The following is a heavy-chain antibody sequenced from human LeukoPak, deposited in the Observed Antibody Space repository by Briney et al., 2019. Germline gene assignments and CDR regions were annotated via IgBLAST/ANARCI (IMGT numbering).Heavy chain of an antibody. Sequence: GESLKISCQVSGYIFTRYWIGWVRQMPGNGLESMGIIYPADSDTTYSPSFQGQVTISADKSISTVYLQWSSLKASDTAMYYCARQSRDGSKTRGYYFDYWGQGTLVTVSS. J-gene: IGHJ4*02. CDR1: GYIFTRYW. CDR2: IYPADSDT. CDR3: ARQSRDGSKTRGYYFDY. D-gene: IGHD3-10*01. V-gene: IGHV5-51*01.